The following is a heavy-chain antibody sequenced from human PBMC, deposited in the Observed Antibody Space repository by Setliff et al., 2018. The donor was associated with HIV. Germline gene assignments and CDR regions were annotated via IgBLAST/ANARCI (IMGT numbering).Heavy chain of an antibody. Sequence: GGSLRLSCAASGFIFSSYAMSWVRQAPGKGLEWVSAISGIGGSTFYAESMKGRFTVSRDNAKNSVYLQMHSLRVEDTAVYYCAAVPWGHSSLIIDHWGPGTPVTVSS. CDR1: GFIFSSYA. V-gene: IGHV3-23*01. D-gene: IGHD3-16*01. CDR3: AAVPWGHSSLIIDH. J-gene: IGHJ4*02. CDR2: ISGIGGST.